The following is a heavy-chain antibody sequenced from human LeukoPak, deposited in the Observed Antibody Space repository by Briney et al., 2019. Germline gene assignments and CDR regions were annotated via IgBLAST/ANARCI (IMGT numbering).Heavy chain of an antibody. J-gene: IGHJ4*02. D-gene: IGHD2-2*01. V-gene: IGHV3-7*01. CDR2: IKQDGSEK. Sequence: GSLRLSCAASGFTFSNYWMSWVRQTPGKGLEWVANIKQDGSEKYYVDSVKGRFTISRDNAKNSLYLQMSSLRAEDTAVYYCARANEGDIVVVPAAIRNYYFDYWGQGTLVTVSS. CDR1: GFTFSNYW. CDR3: ARANEGDIVVVPAAIRNYYFDY.